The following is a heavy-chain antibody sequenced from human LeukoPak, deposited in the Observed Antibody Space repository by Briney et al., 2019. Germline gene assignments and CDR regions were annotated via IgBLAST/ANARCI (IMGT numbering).Heavy chain of an antibody. CDR1: GYTFTSYG. D-gene: IGHD3-3*01. J-gene: IGHJ4*02. CDR3: ARNTIFGVVIMYYFDY. V-gene: IGHV1-18*01. Sequence: GASVKVSCKASGYTFTSYGISWVRQAPGQGLEWMGWISAYNGNTNYAQKLQGRVTMTTDTYTSTAYMELSRLRSDDTDVYYCARNTIFGVVIMYYFDYWGQGTLVTVSS. CDR2: ISAYNGNT.